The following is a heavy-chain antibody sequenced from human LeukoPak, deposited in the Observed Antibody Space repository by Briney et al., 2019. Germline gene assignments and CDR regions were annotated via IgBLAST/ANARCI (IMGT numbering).Heavy chain of an antibody. Sequence: SETLSLTCTVPGGSISSSTYYWGWIRQPPGKGLEWIGSIYYSGSTYYNPSLKSRVTISVDTSKNQFSLNLSSVTAADTAVYYCARHGYSTTKSFDYWGQGTLVTVSS. CDR1: GGSISSSTYY. D-gene: IGHD6-13*01. CDR2: IYYSGST. V-gene: IGHV4-39*01. J-gene: IGHJ4*02. CDR3: ARHGYSTTKSFDY.